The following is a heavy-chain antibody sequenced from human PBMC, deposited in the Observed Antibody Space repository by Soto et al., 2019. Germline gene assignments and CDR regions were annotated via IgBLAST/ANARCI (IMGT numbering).Heavy chain of an antibody. CDR3: AHTRGAAAVAY. CDR2: IYWDDDE. Sequence: QITLKESGPTLVKPTQTLTLTCSFSGFSLSSSGVAVGWIRQPPGKALEWLALIYWDDDERYSPSLQRRLTISKDTSKNQVVLRMTNMDPSDTGTYYCAHTRGAAAVAYWGQGTLVTVSS. D-gene: IGHD6-13*01. V-gene: IGHV2-5*02. J-gene: IGHJ4*02. CDR1: GFSLSSSGVA.